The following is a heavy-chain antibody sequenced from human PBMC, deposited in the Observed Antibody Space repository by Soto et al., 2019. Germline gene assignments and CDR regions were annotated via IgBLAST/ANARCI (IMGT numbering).Heavy chain of an antibody. CDR1: GFTFSSYA. J-gene: IGHJ3*02. D-gene: IGHD3-3*01. V-gene: IGHV3-23*01. CDR2: ISGSGSTI. Sequence: GGSLRLSCAASGFTFSSYAMSWVRQAPGKGLEWVSAISGSGSTIYYADSVKGRFTISRDNAKNSLYLQMNSLRAEDTAVYYCARHDLDAFDIWGQGSLV. CDR3: ARHDLDAFDI.